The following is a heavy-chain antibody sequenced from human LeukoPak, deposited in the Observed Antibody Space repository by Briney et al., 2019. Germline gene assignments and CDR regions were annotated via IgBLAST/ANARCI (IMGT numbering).Heavy chain of an antibody. CDR3: AKDPRAYYDFWSGYSGGYYFDY. CDR1: GFAFSDYY. J-gene: IGHJ4*02. D-gene: IGHD3-3*01. CDR2: ISSSGSTI. Sequence: GGSLRLSCAASGFAFSDYYMSWIRQAPGKGLEWVSYISSSGSTIYYADSVKGRFTISRDNAKNSLYLQMNSLRAEDTAVYYCAKDPRAYYDFWSGYSGGYYFDYWGQGTLVTVSS. V-gene: IGHV3-11*01.